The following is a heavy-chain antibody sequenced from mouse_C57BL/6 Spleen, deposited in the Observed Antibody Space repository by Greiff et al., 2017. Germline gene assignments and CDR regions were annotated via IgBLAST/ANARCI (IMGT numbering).Heavy chain of an antibody. D-gene: IGHD1-1*01. J-gene: IGHJ4*01. CDR1: GYTFTSYW. CDR3: AITTVVAVDYYCAMDY. Sequence: VQLQQPGAELVMPGASVKLSCKASGYTFTSYWMHWVKQRPGQGLEWIGEIDPSDSYTNYNQKFKGKSTLTVDKSSSTAYMQLSSLTSEDSAVYYCAITTVVAVDYYCAMDYGGQGTSVTVSS. CDR2: IDPSDSYT. V-gene: IGHV1-69*01.